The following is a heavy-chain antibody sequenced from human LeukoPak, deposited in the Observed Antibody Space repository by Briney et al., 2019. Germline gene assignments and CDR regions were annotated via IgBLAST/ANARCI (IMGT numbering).Heavy chain of an antibody. Sequence: PGRSLRLSCATSGFIFSHFGMHWVRQAPGKGLEWVAAIQSDGSHKYFADSVKGRSTISRDKSKSTMYLQMDTLRAEDTAVYYCARDSCLIKTCLVYWGQGTLVTVSS. V-gene: IGHV3-33*01. D-gene: IGHD3-10*01. CDR3: ARDSCLIKTCLVY. CDR2: IQSDGSHK. J-gene: IGHJ4*02. CDR1: GFIFSHFG.